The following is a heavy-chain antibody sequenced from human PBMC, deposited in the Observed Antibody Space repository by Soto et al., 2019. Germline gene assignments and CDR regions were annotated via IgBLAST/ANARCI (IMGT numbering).Heavy chain of an antibody. CDR1: GYTFTIYG. CDR3: AKDVDFSTGYPSRTFDS. J-gene: IGHJ4*02. Sequence: VKGSCKASGYTFTIYGISWVRQAPGQGLEWMGWISAYNGNTNYAQKLQGRVTMTTDTSTSTARMELRSLRSDDTAVYYCAKDVDFSTGYPSRTFDSWGQGTLVTVSS. CDR2: ISAYNGNT. D-gene: IGHD3-3*01. V-gene: IGHV1-18*01.